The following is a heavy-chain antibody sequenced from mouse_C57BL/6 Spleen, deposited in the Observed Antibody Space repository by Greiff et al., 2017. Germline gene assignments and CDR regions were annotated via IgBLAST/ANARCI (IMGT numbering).Heavy chain of an antibody. Sequence: VQVVESGAELVRPGASVTLSCKASGYTFTDYEMHWVKQTPVHGLEWIGAIDPETGGTAYNQKFKGKAILTADKSSSTAYMELRSLTSEDSAVYYCTRAGSALLNFDYWGQGTTLTVSS. CDR3: TRAGSALLNFDY. V-gene: IGHV1-15*01. CDR2: IDPETGGT. CDR1: GYTFTDYE. D-gene: IGHD2-10*01. J-gene: IGHJ2*01.